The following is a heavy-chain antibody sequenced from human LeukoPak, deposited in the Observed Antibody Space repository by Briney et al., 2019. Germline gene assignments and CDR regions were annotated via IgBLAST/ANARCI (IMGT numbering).Heavy chain of an antibody. J-gene: IGHJ4*02. CDR1: GFTFSSYG. CDR3: AKTYYDSSGYYYDDPLDY. CDR2: ISYDGSDK. D-gene: IGHD3-22*01. Sequence: GGSLRLSCAASGFTFSSYGMHWVRQAPGKGLEWVALISYDGSDKYYADSVKGRFTTSRDNSKHTLYLQMNSLRAEDTAVYYCAKTYYDSSGYYYDDPLDYWGQGTLVTVSS. V-gene: IGHV3-30*18.